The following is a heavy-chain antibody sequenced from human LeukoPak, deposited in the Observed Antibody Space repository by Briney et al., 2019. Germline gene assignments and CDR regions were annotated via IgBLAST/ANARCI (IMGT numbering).Heavy chain of an antibody. CDR1: GFTVSNNY. D-gene: IGHD5-24*01. J-gene: IGHJ4*02. Sequence: GGSLRLSCAASGFTVSNNYMSWVRRAPGKGLEWVSVIYSGGSTYYADSVKGRFTISRDNSKNTLYLQMNSLRAEDTAVYYCASVDGYKELTYDYWGQGTLVTVSS. CDR2: IYSGGST. V-gene: IGHV3-66*01. CDR3: ASVDGYKELTYDY.